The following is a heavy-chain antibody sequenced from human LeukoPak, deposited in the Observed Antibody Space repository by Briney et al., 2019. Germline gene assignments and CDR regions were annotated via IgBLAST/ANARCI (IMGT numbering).Heavy chain of an antibody. CDR3: ARDRYDSYPMDV. D-gene: IGHD3-3*01. CDR1: GGSVSSGSYY. J-gene: IGHJ6*02. V-gene: IGHV4-61*01. Sequence: SETLSLTCTVSGGSVSSGSYYWSWIRQPPGKGLEWVGYIYYSGSTNYNPSLKSRVTISVDTSKNQFSLKLSSVTAADTAVYYCARDRYDSYPMDVWGQGTTVTVSS. CDR2: IYYSGST.